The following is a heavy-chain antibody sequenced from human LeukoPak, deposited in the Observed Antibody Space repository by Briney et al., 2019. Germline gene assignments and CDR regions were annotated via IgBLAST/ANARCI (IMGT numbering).Heavy chain of an antibody. J-gene: IGHJ6*03. CDR3: ASSTTPDYYYYYYMDV. D-gene: IGHD1-26*01. Sequence: ASVKVSCKASGYTFTGYYMHWVRQAPGQGLEWMGRINPNSGGTNYAQKFQGRVTITTDESTSTAYMELSSLRSEDTAVYYCASSTTPDYYYYYYMDVWGKGTTVTVSS. CDR1: GYTFTGYY. CDR2: INPNSGGT. V-gene: IGHV1-2*06.